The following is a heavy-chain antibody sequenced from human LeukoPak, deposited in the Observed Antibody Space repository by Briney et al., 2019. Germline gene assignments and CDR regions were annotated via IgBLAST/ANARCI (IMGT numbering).Heavy chain of an antibody. CDR3: ARGGHRSPFDY. CDR2: ISGFGEST. CDR1: GFIFFNSA. V-gene: IGHV3-23*01. J-gene: IGHJ4*02. Sequence: GGSLRLSCEASGFIFFNSAMTWVRQAPGKGLEWVSTISGFGESTYHADSVKGRFTISREQFKSTLYLQMNSLRVEDTAIYYCARGGHRSPFDYSGQGALVTVSS. D-gene: IGHD3-10*01.